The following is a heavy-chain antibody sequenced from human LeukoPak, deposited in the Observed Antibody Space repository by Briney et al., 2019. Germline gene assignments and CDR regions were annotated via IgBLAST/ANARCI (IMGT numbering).Heavy chain of an antibody. CDR2: IWYDGSKK. V-gene: IGHV3-33*01. Sequence: GSLRLSCAASGFTFSSYGMSWVRQAPGKGMEWVAVIWYDGSKKYYADSVKGRFTISRDNSKNTLYLQMNSLRAEDTAVYYCARRSYGSGSYYLDYWGQGTLVTVSS. D-gene: IGHD3-10*01. CDR3: ARRSYGSGSYYLDY. J-gene: IGHJ4*02. CDR1: GFTFSSYG.